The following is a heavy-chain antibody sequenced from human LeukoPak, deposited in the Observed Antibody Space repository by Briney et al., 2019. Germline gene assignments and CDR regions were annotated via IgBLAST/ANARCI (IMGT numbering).Heavy chain of an antibody. CDR1: GFTFGSYW. D-gene: IGHD5-12*01. V-gene: IGHV3-30-3*01. CDR2: ISYDGSNK. J-gene: IGHJ6*02. CDR3: ARGGYDFLYGMDV. Sequence: GGSLRLSCAASGFTFGSYWMNWARQAPGKGLEWVAVISYDGSNKYYADSVKGRFTISRDNSKNTLYLQMNSLRAEDTAVYYCARGGYDFLYGMDVWGQGTTVTVSS.